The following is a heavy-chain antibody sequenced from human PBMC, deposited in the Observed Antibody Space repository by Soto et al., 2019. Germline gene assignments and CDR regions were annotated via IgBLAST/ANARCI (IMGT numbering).Heavy chain of an antibody. J-gene: IGHJ6*02. Sequence: QVQLVESGGGVVQPGRSLRLSCAASGFTFSVYAMHWVRQAPGKGLEWVAVISYDGSNKYYADSVKGRFTISRDNSKNTLYLQMNSLRAEDTAVYYCARDPSYGPYYYGMDVWGQGTTVTVSS. CDR1: GFTFSVYA. D-gene: IGHD5-18*01. V-gene: IGHV3-30-3*01. CDR2: ISYDGSNK. CDR3: ARDPSYGPYYYGMDV.